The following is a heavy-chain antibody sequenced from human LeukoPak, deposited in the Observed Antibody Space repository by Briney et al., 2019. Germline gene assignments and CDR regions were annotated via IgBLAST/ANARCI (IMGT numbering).Heavy chain of an antibody. CDR3: ARDHACSGGSCYLS. V-gene: IGHV1-69*06. Sequence: SVKVSCKASGYTFSSYAISWVRQAPGQGLEWMGGIIPIFGTANYAQKFQGRVTITADKSTSTACMELSSLRSEDTAVYYCARDHACSGGSCYLSWGQGTLVTVSS. J-gene: IGHJ5*02. CDR2: IIPIFGTA. CDR1: GYTFSSYA. D-gene: IGHD2-15*01.